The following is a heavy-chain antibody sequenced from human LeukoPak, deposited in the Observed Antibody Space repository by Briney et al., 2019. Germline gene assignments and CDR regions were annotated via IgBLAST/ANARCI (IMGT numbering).Heavy chain of an antibody. Sequence: SETLSLTCTVSRGSISSSSYFWGWIRQPPGKGLEWIGTINYSRSPYYNPSLRSRVTISLDTSKNQFSLKLSSVTAADTAMYYCARGPSYSSGWFKLYRGLSNWFDPWGQGTLVTVSS. D-gene: IGHD6-19*01. J-gene: IGHJ5*02. CDR2: INYSRSP. V-gene: IGHV4-39*07. CDR3: ARGPSYSSGWFKLYRGLSNWFDP. CDR1: RGSISSSSYF.